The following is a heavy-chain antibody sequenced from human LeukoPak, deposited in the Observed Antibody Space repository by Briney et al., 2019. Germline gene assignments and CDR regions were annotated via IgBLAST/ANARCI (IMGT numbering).Heavy chain of an antibody. D-gene: IGHD3-22*01. CDR2: VDPEDGET. CDR1: GYTFTDYY. Sequence: VKVSCKVSGYTFTDYYMHWVQQAPGKGLEWMGLVDPEDGETIYAEKFQGRVTITADTSTDTAYMELSSLRSEDTAVYYCATGASRLGDSSGYSAHFDYWGQGTLVTVPS. J-gene: IGHJ4*02. CDR3: ATGASRLGDSSGYSAHFDY. V-gene: IGHV1-69-2*01.